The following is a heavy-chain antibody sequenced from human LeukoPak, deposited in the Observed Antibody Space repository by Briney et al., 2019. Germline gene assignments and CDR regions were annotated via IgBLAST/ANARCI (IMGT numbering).Heavy chain of an antibody. CDR1: GGSISSYY. J-gene: IGHJ4*02. Sequence: SETLSLTCTVSGGSISSYYWSWIRQPPGKGLEWIGYIYYSGSTNYNPSLKSRVTISVDTSKNQFSRKLSSVTAADTAVYYCARGNWGSVTPPFDYWGQGTLVTVSS. CDR3: ARGNWGSVTPPFDY. CDR2: IYYSGST. V-gene: IGHV4-59*08. D-gene: IGHD4-17*01.